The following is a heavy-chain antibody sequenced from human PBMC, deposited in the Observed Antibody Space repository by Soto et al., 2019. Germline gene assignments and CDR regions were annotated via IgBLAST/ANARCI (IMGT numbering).Heavy chain of an antibody. V-gene: IGHV1-3*01. Sequence: GASVKVSCKASGYTFTSYAMHWVRQAPGQRLEWMGWINAGNGNTKCSQKFQGRVTITRDTSASTAYMELSSLRSEDMAVYYCARDPSYYGMDVWGQGTTVTVSS. CDR3: ARDPSYYGMDV. CDR2: INAGNGNT. CDR1: GYTFTSYA. J-gene: IGHJ6*02.